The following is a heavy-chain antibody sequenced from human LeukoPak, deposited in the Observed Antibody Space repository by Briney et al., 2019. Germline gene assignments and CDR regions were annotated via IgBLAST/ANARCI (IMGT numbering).Heavy chain of an antibody. J-gene: IGHJ4*02. Sequence: SETLSLTCAVYGGSFSGYYWSWIRQPPGKGLGWIGEINHSGSTNYNPSFKSRVTISVDTSKNQFSLKLSSVTAADTAVYYCASVQYDSSGYYYGLDYWGQGTLVTVSS. V-gene: IGHV4-34*01. CDR2: INHSGST. CDR3: ASVQYDSSGYYYGLDY. CDR1: GGSFSGYY. D-gene: IGHD3-22*01.